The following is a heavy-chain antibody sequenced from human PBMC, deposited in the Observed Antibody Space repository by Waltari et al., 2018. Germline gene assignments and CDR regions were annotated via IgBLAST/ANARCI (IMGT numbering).Heavy chain of an antibody. D-gene: IGHD3-3*01. V-gene: IGHV4-59*11. CDR1: GGSISSHY. Sequence: QVQLQESGPGLVKPSETLSLTCTVSGGSISSHYWSWLRQPPGKGLEWIGYIYYRGSTNYNPSLQSRVTISVDTSKNQFSLKLSSVTAADTAVYYCARESHDFRSGGPFDPWGQGTLVTVSS. J-gene: IGHJ5*02. CDR2: IYYRGST. CDR3: ARESHDFRSGGPFDP.